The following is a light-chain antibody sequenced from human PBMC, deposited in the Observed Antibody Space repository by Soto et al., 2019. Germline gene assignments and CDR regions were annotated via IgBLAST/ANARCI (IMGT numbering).Light chain of an antibody. Sequence: QSVLTQPPSVSGAPGQRVTISCTGSSSNIGAGYDVHWYQQLPGTAPKLLIYGNSNRPSGVPDRFSGSQSGTSASLAITGLQAEDEADYYCQSYDSSRSGSGVFGTGTKLTVL. V-gene: IGLV1-40*01. CDR2: GNS. J-gene: IGLJ1*01. CDR3: QSYDSSRSGSGV. CDR1: SSNIGAGYD.